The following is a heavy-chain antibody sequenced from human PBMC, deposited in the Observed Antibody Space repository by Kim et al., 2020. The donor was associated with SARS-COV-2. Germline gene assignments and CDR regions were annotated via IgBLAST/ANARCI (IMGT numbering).Heavy chain of an antibody. D-gene: IGHD3-9*01. J-gene: IGHJ5*02. Sequence: ASVKVSCKASGYTFTSYGISWVRQAPGQGLEWMGWISAYNGNTNYAQKLQGRVTMTTDTSTSTAYMELRSLRSDDTAVYYCARAHGSLYDILTGYSLEWFDPWGQGTLVTVSS. CDR3: ARAHGSLYDILTGYSLEWFDP. CDR2: ISAYNGNT. CDR1: GYTFTSYG. V-gene: IGHV1-18*04.